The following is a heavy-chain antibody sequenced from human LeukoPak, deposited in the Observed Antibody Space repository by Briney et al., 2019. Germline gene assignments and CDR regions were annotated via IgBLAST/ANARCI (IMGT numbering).Heavy chain of an antibody. V-gene: IGHV4-39*01. Sequence: SETLSLTCTVSSGSINTSNYYWGWIRQPPGKGLEWIGNIFYRGGTYYNPSLKSRVTISVDTSKNQFSLKLSSVTATDTAVYYCARGRRDGYRLYYMDVWGKGTTVTISS. CDR3: ARGRRDGYRLYYMDV. D-gene: IGHD5-24*01. CDR2: IFYRGGT. J-gene: IGHJ6*03. CDR1: SGSINTSNYY.